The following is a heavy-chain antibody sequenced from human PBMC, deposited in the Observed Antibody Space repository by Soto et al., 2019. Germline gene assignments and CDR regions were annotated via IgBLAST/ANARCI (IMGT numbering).Heavy chain of an antibody. CDR2: INAGNGNT. V-gene: IGHV1-3*01. CDR1: GYTFTSYA. CDR3: ARDVPDYYDSSGSDY. Sequence: QVQLVQSGAEVKKPGASVKVSCKASGYTFTSYAMHWVRQAPGQRLEWMGWINAGNGNTKYSQKFQGRVTITRDTSASTAYMELSSLRSEDTAVYYCARDVPDYYDSSGSDYWGQGTLVTVSS. D-gene: IGHD3-22*01. J-gene: IGHJ4*02.